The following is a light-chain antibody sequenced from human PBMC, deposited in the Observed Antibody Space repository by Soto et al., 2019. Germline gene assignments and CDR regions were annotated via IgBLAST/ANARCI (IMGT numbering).Light chain of an antibody. CDR2: AAS. CDR1: QSVGGS. Sequence: EIVMTQSPATLSVSPGERATLSCRASQSVGGSLAWYQQRPGQAPRLLIYAASARATGNPARFSGSGSGTEFTLTISGLQSEDFAVYSCQQYNNWPPTFGQGTKLDIK. J-gene: IGKJ2*01. V-gene: IGKV3-15*01. CDR3: QQYNNWPPT.